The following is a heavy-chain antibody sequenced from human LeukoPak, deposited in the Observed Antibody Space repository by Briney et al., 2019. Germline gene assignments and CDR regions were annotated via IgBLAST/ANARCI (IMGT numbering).Heavy chain of an antibody. CDR2: IIPISGSS. CDR3: ARDRIEMVRGVPHFDY. D-gene: IGHD3-10*01. V-gene: IGHV1-69*05. Sequence: ASVKVSCKASERTFNNDAISWVRQAPGQGLEWMGRIIPISGSSNYVQRFQGRVTITTDESTSTAYMELSSLRSEDTAVYYCARDRIEMVRGVPHFDYWGQGTLVTVSS. CDR1: ERTFNNDA. J-gene: IGHJ4*02.